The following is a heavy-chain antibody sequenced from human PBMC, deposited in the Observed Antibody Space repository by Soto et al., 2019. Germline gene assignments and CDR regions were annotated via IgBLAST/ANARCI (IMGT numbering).Heavy chain of an antibody. Sequence: EVQLLESGGGLVQPGGSLRLSCAASGFTFSSYAMSWVRQAPGKGLEWVSAISGSGGSTYYADSVKGRFTISRDNSKNTLYRQMNSLRAEDTAVYYCAKDGRWLQTYFDYWGQGTLVTVSS. CDR3: AKDGRWLQTYFDY. D-gene: IGHD1-26*01. CDR1: GFTFSSYA. V-gene: IGHV3-23*01. J-gene: IGHJ4*02. CDR2: ISGSGGST.